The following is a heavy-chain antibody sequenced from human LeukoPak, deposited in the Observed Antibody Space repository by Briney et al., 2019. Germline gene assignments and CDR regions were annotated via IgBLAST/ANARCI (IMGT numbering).Heavy chain of an antibody. Sequence: TLSXTCXVXGGSISSYYWSWIRQPAGKGLEWIGRIYTSGSTNYNPSLKSRVTMSVDTSKNQFSLKLSSVTAADTAVYYCARATSSGWSYFDYWGQGTLVTVSS. CDR1: GGSISSYY. V-gene: IGHV4-4*07. CDR2: IYTSGST. J-gene: IGHJ4*02. D-gene: IGHD6-19*01. CDR3: ARATSSGWSYFDY.